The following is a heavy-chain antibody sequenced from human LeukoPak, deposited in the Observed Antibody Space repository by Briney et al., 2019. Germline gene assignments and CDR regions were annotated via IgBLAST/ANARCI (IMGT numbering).Heavy chain of an antibody. J-gene: IGHJ3*02. CDR2: IYTSGST. CDR1: GVSISTYS. CDR3: ARDGTLTDAFDI. V-gene: IGHV4-4*08. D-gene: IGHD1-26*01. Sequence: SETLSLTCTVSGVSISTYSWSWIRQPPGKGLEWIGRIYTSGSTNYNPSLKSRVTISVDTSKNQFSLKLSSVTAADTAVYYCARDGTLTDAFDIWGQGTMVTVSS.